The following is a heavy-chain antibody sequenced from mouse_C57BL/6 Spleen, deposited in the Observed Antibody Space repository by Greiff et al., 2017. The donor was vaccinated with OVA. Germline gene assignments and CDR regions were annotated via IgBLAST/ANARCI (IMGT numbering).Heavy chain of an antibody. Sequence: DVKLVESGGGLVKPGGSLKLSCAASGFTFSDYGMHWVRQAPEKGLEWVAYISSGSSTIYYADTVKGRFTISRDNAKNTLFLQMTSLRSEDTAMYYCARGGNHYFDYWGQGTTLTVSS. CDR2: ISSGSSTI. J-gene: IGHJ2*01. D-gene: IGHD1-1*02. CDR3: ARGGNHYFDY. CDR1: GFTFSDYG. V-gene: IGHV5-17*01.